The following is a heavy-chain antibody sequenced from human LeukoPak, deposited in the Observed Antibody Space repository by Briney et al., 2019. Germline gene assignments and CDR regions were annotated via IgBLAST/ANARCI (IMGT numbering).Heavy chain of an antibody. D-gene: IGHD6-19*01. CDR2: ISSSSSYI. CDR1: GFTFSSYA. Sequence: PGGSLRLSCAASGFTFSSYAMHWVRQAPGKGLEWVSSISSSSSYIYYADSVKGRFTISRDNAKNSLYLQMNSLRAEDTALYYCARSYSSGFDCWGQGTLVTVSS. J-gene: IGHJ4*02. V-gene: IGHV3-21*01. CDR3: ARSYSSGFDC.